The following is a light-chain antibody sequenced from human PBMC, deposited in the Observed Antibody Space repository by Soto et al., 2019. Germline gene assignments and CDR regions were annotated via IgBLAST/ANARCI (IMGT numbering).Light chain of an antibody. Sequence: QSVLTQPASVSGSPGQSITMSCAGASSDVGSYNLVSWYQQYPGKAPKLIIYEGNKRPSGVSNRFSGSGSGNTASLTISGLQAEDAADYYCCSYTGSSTSFGGGTKVNVL. CDR3: CSYTGSSTS. V-gene: IGLV2-23*01. J-gene: IGLJ3*02. CDR1: SSDVGSYNL. CDR2: EGN.